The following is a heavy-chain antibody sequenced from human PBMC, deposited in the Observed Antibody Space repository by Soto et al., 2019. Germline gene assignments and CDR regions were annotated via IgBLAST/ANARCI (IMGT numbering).Heavy chain of an antibody. CDR1: GGSISSGGYY. J-gene: IGHJ4*02. CDR2: IYYSGST. D-gene: IGHD3-10*01. CDR3: AREGGGSGSYYDY. Sequence: QVQLQESGPGLVKPSQTLSLTCTVSGGSISSGGYYWSWIRQHPGKGLEWIGYIYYSGSTYYNPSIKSRVTISVDTSKNRFSLKLSSVTAADTAVYYCAREGGGSGSYYDYWGQGTLVTVSS. V-gene: IGHV4-31*03.